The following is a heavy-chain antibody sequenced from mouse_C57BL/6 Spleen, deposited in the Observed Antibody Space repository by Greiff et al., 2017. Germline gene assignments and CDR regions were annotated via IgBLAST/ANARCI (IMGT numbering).Heavy chain of an antibody. CDR2: IHPNSGST. Sequence: QVQLQQPGAELVKPGASVKLSCKASGYTFTSYWMHWVKQRPGQGLEWIGMIHPNSGSTNYNEKFKSKATLTVDKSSSTAYMQLSSLTSEDSAVYYCARPITTVVDYFDVWGTGTTVTVSS. V-gene: IGHV1-64*01. D-gene: IGHD1-1*01. CDR1: GYTFTSYW. J-gene: IGHJ1*03. CDR3: ARPITTVVDYFDV.